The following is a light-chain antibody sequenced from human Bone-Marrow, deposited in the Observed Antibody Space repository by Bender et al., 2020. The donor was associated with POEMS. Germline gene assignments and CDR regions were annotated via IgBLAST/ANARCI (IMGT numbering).Light chain of an antibody. CDR2: DVT. CDR3: SSYTESNILV. CDR1: SNDVGAYNY. J-gene: IGLJ3*02. Sequence: QSALTQPPSASGSPGQSVTISCTGTSNDVGAYNYVSWYQQHPGKVPKVVIYDVTKRPSGVPDRFSGSKSGNTASLTVSGLQPDDEADYYCSSYTESNILVFGGGTKLTVL. V-gene: IGLV2-8*01.